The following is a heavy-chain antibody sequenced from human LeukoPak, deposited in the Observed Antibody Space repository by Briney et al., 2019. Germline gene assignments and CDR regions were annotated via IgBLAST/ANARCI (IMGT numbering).Heavy chain of an antibody. D-gene: IGHD2-15*01. V-gene: IGHV3-7*01. CDR1: GFTFSTYW. CDR3: ARDWRYCSGGSCYFGYYYYYGMDV. J-gene: IGHJ6*02. CDR2: IKQDGSEK. Sequence: GGSLRLSCAVSGFTFSTYWMSWVRQAPGKGLEWVANIKQDGSEKYYVDSVKGRFTISRDNAKNSLYLQMNSLRAEDTAVYYCARDWRYCSGGSCYFGYYYYYGMDVWGQGTTVTVSS.